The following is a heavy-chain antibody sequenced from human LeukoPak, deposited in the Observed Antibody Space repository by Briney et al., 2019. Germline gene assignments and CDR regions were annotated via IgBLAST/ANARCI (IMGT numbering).Heavy chain of an antibody. V-gene: IGHV3-21*01. CDR2: ISSSSSYI. CDR3: AKALTRPTGAFDI. D-gene: IGHD4-17*01. Sequence: GGSLRLSCAASGFTFSSYSMNWVRQAPGKGLEWVSSISSSSSYIYYADSVKGRFTISRDNAKNSLYLQMNSLRAEDTAVYYCAKALTRPTGAFDIWGQGTMVTVSS. J-gene: IGHJ3*02. CDR1: GFTFSSYS.